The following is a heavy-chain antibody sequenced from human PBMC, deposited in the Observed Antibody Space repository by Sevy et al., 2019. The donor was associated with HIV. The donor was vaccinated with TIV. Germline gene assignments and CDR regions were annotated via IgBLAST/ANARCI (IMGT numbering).Heavy chain of an antibody. CDR3: ARVGVSYCTDDCYHRFDY. D-gene: IGHD2-21*02. CDR1: GFTFSSYA. CDR2: ISYDGSKK. Sequence: GGSLRLSCAASGFTFSSYALLWVRQAPGKGLEWVSLISYDGSKKYYSDSVKGRFAISRDESKTTLFLQMKRLRSEDTAIYYCARVGVSYCTDDCYHRFDYWGRGTLVTVSS. V-gene: IGHV3-30*09. J-gene: IGHJ4*02.